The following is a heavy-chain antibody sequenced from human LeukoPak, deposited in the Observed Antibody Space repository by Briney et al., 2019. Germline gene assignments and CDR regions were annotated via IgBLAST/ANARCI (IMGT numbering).Heavy chain of an antibody. CDR2: ISSSGSTI. Sequence: GGSLRLSCAASGFTFSDYYMSWIRQAPGKGLEWVSYISSSGSTIYYADSVKGRFTISRDNAKNSLYLQMNSLRAEDTAVYYCARALRDYGSGSYRPYYFDYWGQGTLVTVSS. CDR3: ARALRDYGSGSYRPYYFDY. V-gene: IGHV3-11*01. J-gene: IGHJ4*02. D-gene: IGHD3-10*01. CDR1: GFTFSDYY.